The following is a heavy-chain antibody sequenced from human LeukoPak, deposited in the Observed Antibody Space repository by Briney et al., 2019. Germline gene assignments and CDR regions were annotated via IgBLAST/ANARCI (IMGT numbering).Heavy chain of an antibody. V-gene: IGHV3-21*01. D-gene: IGHD3-9*01. CDR1: GFTFSSYS. CDR3: ARDESGYDILTGSAGY. CDR2: ISGSSSYI. Sequence: PGGSLRLSCAASGFTFSSYSMSWVRQAPGKGLGWVSSISGSSSYIYYADSVKGRFNISRDNAKNSLYLQMNSLRAQDTAVYYCARDESGYDILTGSAGYWGQGTLVTVSS. J-gene: IGHJ4*02.